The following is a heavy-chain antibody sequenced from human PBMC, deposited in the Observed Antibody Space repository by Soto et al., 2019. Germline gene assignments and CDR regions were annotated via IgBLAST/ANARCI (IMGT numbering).Heavy chain of an antibody. CDR2: ISYDGSNK. CDR1: GFTFSSYA. V-gene: IGHV3-30-3*01. J-gene: IGHJ6*02. D-gene: IGHD3-22*01. Sequence: QVQLVESGGGVVQPGRSLRLSCAASGFTFSSYAMHWVRQAPGKGLEWVAVISYDGSNKYYADSVKGRFTISRDNSKNTLYLQMNSLRAEDTAVYYCAREGPDYDDSSGSKRYYYYGMDVWGQGTTVTVSS. CDR3: AREGPDYDDSSGSKRYYYYGMDV.